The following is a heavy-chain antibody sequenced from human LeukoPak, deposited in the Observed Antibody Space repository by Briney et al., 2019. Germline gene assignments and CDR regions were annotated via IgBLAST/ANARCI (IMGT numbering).Heavy chain of an antibody. J-gene: IGHJ5*02. CDR2: IYYSGST. CDR3: ARHSAVAAAGIWFDP. D-gene: IGHD6-13*01. Sequence: SETLSLTCTVSGGSISSSSYYWGWIRQPPGKGLEWLGSIYYSGSTYYNPSLKSRVTISVDTSKNQFSLKLSSVTAADTAVYYCARHSAVAAAGIWFDPWGQGTLVTVSS. CDR1: GGSISSSSYY. V-gene: IGHV4-39*01.